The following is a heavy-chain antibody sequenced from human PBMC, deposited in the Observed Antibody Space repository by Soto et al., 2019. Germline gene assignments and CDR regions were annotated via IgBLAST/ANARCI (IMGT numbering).Heavy chain of an antibody. CDR1: GFTFSSYG. CDR2: ISFDGSNK. J-gene: IGHJ5*01. CDR3: AKELSHCDGDCYSPDS. D-gene: IGHD2-21*02. Sequence: QVQLMESGGGVVQPGRSLRLSCAASGFTFSSYGMHWVRQAPGMGLEWVAVISFDGSNKYYADSVKARFTISRDNSKNTLYLQMNSLRTEDTAVYYCAKELSHCDGDCYSPDSWGQGTLVTVSS. V-gene: IGHV3-30*18.